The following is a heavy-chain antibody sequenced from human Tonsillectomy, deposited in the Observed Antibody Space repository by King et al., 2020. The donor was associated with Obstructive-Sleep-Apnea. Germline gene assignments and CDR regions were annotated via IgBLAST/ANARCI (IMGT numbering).Heavy chain of an antibody. CDR3: ARDSYGDYLDY. Sequence: QLQESGPGLVKPSETLSLTCTVSFGSISRHYCNWIRQPPGRGLEWIGYIYYSGTTNYNPSLKSRVSISVDTSKKQFSLKLSSVTAADTAVYYCARDSYGDYLDYWGQGTLVTVSS. V-gene: IGHV4-59*11. D-gene: IGHD4-17*01. CDR1: FGSISRHY. CDR2: IYYSGTT. J-gene: IGHJ4*02.